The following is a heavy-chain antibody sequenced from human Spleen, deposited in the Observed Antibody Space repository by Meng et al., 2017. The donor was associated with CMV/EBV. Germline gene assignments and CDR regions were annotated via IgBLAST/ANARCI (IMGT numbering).Heavy chain of an antibody. D-gene: IGHD6-13*01. Sequence: GESLKISCAASGFTFSSYSMNWVRQAPGKGLEWVSSISSSSSYIYYADSVKGRFTISRDNAKNSLYLQMNSLRAEDTAVYYCASAEAAGTGYYGMDVWDQGTTVTVSS. CDR3: ASAEAAGTGYYGMDV. CDR2: ISSSSSYI. CDR1: GFTFSSYS. J-gene: IGHJ6*02. V-gene: IGHV3-21*01.